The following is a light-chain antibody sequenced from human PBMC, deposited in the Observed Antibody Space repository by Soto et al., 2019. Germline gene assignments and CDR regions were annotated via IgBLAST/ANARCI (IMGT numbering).Light chain of an antibody. CDR3: CSYAGSSTFVVV. J-gene: IGLJ2*01. Sequence: QSALTQPASVSGSPGQSITISCTGTSSDVGSYNLVSWYQQQPGKAPKLMIYEGSKRPSGVSNRFSGSKSGNTASLTISGLQAEDEADYYCCSYAGSSTFVVVFGGGTKVTVL. CDR2: EGS. CDR1: SSDVGSYNL. V-gene: IGLV2-23*03.